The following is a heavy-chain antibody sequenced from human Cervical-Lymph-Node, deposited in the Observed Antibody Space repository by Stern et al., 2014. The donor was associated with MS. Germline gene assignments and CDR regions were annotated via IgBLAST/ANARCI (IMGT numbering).Heavy chain of an antibody. V-gene: IGHV4-4*02. Sequence: QVQLQESGPGLVKPSGTLSLTCAVSGGSISSSNWWSWVRQPPGKGLEWIGEIYHSGSTNYNPSLKSRVPISVDKSKNQFSLKLSSVTAADTAVYYCARWEKDSGSLTPHDAFDIWGQGTMVTVSS. J-gene: IGHJ3*02. CDR3: ARWEKDSGSLTPHDAFDI. CDR2: IYHSGST. CDR1: GGSISSSNW. D-gene: IGHD1-26*01.